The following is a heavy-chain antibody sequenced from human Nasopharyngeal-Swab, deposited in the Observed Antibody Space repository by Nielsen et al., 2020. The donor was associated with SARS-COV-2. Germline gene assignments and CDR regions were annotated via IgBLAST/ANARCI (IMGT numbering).Heavy chain of an antibody. J-gene: IGHJ6*02. D-gene: IGHD3-3*01. Sequence: GESLKISCAASGFTFNNYNFNWVRQAPGKGLEWVSSISSSSYIYYADSVKGRFTISRDNAKNSFSLQMNSLRAEDTAVYYCARDGLDYDFWSAYSMDVWGQGTTVTVSS. V-gene: IGHV3-21*01. CDR1: GFTFNNYN. CDR2: ISSSSYI. CDR3: ARDGLDYDFWSAYSMDV.